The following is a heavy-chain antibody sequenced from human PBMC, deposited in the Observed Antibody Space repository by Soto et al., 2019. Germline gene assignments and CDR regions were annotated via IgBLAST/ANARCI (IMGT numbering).Heavy chain of an antibody. CDR1: GFSFSSHA. CDR2: ISGDASDI. V-gene: IGHV3-21*01. J-gene: IGHJ4*02. CDR3: ASFLSRFDSSGLFWDYFDY. Sequence: PGGSLRLSCAASGFSFSSHAMNWVRQAPGKGLEWVSAISGDASDIYYADSVKGRFTISRDNAKNSLYLQMNRLRAEDTAVYYCASFLSRFDSSGLFWDYFDYWGQGTLVTVSS. D-gene: IGHD3-22*01.